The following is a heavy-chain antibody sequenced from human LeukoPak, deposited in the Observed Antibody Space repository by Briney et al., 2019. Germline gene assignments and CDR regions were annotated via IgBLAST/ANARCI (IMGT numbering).Heavy chain of an antibody. CDR3: ARKYQLPQYYYYYMDV. Sequence: LRPSCEPSGSPFSDYILDWFRQLQGKGWKWVARIKRRINSSTTEYAASVKGRFTISRDDSKNSMYLQMNSLRAEDTAVYYCARKYQLPQYYYYYMDVWGKGTTVTVSS. D-gene: IGHD2-2*01. V-gene: IGHV3-72*01. CDR1: GSPFSDYI. CDR2: IKRRINSSTT. J-gene: IGHJ6*03.